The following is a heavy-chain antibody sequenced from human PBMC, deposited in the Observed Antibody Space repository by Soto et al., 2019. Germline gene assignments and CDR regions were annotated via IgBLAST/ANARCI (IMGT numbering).Heavy chain of an antibody. Sequence: SETLSLTCTVSGGSISSYYWSWIRQPPGKGLEWIGYIYYSGSTNYNPSLKSRVTISVDTSKNQFSLKLSSVTAADTAVYYCARLEDLVVVPAADVPPPCFDPCGQGTLVIVSS. J-gene: IGHJ5*02. CDR2: IYYSGST. V-gene: IGHV4-59*08. CDR3: ARLEDLVVVPAADVPPPCFDP. CDR1: GGSISSYY. D-gene: IGHD2-2*01.